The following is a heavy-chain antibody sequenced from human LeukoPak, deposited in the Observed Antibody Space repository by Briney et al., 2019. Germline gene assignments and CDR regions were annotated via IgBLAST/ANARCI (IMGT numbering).Heavy chain of an antibody. CDR3: ASGVGGSYYYYYYGMDV. D-gene: IGHD1-26*01. CDR2: IYYSGST. Sequence: PSETLSLTCTVSGGSISSYYWSWIRQPPGKGLEWIGYIYYSGSTNYNPSLKSRVTISVDTSKNQFSLKLSSVTAADTAVYYCASGVGGSYYYYYYGMDVWGQGTTVTVSS. V-gene: IGHV4-59*08. J-gene: IGHJ6*02. CDR1: GGSISSYY.